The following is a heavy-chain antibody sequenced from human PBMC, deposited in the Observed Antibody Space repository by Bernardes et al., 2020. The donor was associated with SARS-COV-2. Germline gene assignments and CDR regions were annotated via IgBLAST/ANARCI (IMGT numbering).Heavy chain of an antibody. CDR1: GYTFTSYA. CDR2: INAGNGNT. Sequence: ASVKVSCKASGYTFTSYAMHWVRQAPGQRLEWMGWINAGNGNTKYSQKFQGRVTITRDTSASTAYMELSSLRSEDTAVYYCATDRTTIAAAGIFDYWGQGTLVTVSS. J-gene: IGHJ4*02. CDR3: ATDRTTIAAAGIFDY. V-gene: IGHV1-3*01. D-gene: IGHD6-13*01.